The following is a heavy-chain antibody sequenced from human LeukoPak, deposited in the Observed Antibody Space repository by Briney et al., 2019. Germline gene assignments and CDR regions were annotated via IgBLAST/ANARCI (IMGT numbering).Heavy chain of an antibody. CDR1: GFTFDVYA. D-gene: IGHD1-26*01. J-gene: IGHJ4*02. CDR2: ISWNGGSI. Sequence: PGRSLRLSCVVSGFTFDVYAMHWVRQAPGEGLEWVSHISWNGGSIGYAESVKGRFTISRDNSKNFLYLQMNSLRAEDAAVYYCAGVGSYSFYFDYWGRGSLVTVSS. V-gene: IGHV3-9*01. CDR3: AGVGSYSFYFDY.